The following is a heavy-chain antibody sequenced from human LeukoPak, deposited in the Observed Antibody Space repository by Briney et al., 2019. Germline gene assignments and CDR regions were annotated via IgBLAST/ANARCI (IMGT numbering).Heavy chain of an antibody. Sequence: PGGSLRLSCAASGFTFSGYAMHWVRQAPGKGLEYVSATSSNGGSTYYANSVKGRFTISRDNSKNTLYLQMGSLRAEDMAVYYCARADSSGWGPDYWGQGTLVTVSS. J-gene: IGHJ4*02. CDR2: TSSNGGST. CDR1: GFTFSGYA. D-gene: IGHD6-19*01. CDR3: ARADSSGWGPDY. V-gene: IGHV3-64*01.